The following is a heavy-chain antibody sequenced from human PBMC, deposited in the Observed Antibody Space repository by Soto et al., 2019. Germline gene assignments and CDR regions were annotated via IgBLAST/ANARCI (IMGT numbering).Heavy chain of an antibody. D-gene: IGHD2-2*01. CDR2: IIPIFGTA. CDR3: AGVVPADIDYYYYGMDV. CDR1: GGTFSSYA. V-gene: IGHV1-69*01. J-gene: IGHJ6*02. Sequence: QVQLVQSGAEVKKPGSSVKVSCKASGGTFSSYAISWVRQAPGQGLEWMGGIIPIFGTANYAQKFQGRVTITADESTSTAYMELSSLRSEDTAVYYCAGVVPADIDYYYYGMDVWGQGTTVTVSS.